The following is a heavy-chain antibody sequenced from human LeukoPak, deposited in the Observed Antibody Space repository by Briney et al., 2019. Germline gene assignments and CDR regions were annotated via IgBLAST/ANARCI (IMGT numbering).Heavy chain of an antibody. J-gene: IGHJ4*02. V-gene: IGHV1-46*01. Sequence: GSVKVSFLASRYTFTSYYMHWVRQAPGQGLERMGIINPSGGSTSYAQKLQGRVTMTRDTSTSTVYMELSSLRSEDTAVYYCARVKSPYSGSYDYWGQGTVVTVSS. CDR3: ARVKSPYSGSYDY. CDR2: INPSGGST. D-gene: IGHD1-26*01. CDR1: RYTFTSYY.